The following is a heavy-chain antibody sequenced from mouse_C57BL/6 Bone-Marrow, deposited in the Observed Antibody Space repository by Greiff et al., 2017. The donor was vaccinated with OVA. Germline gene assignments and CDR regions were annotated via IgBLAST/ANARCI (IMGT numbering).Heavy chain of an antibody. CDR3: ERWYYAMDY. CDR1: GYTFTSYW. CDR2: INPSSGYT. J-gene: IGHJ4*01. Sequence: VQLQQSGAELVKPGASVKLSCKASGYTFTSYWMHWVKQRPGQGLEWIGYINPSSGYTKYNQKFKDKATLTADKASSTAYMQLSSLTYEDSAVYYGERWYYAMDYGDRGTSVTVSA. V-gene: IGHV1-7*01.